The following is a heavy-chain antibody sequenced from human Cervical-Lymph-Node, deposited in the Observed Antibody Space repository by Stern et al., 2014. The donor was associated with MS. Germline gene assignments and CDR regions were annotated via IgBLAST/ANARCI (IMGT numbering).Heavy chain of an antibody. V-gene: IGHV3-74*02. CDR1: GFTFSSYW. D-gene: IGHD2-2*01. Sequence: EVQLVESGGGLVQPGGSLRLSCAASGFTFSSYWMYWVRQAPVKGLGWVSRINDDGSSTRYADSVKGRFTISRDNAKNTLYLQMNNLGAEDTAVYYCARIYCSSTSCYLHAFDIWGQGTMVTVSS. J-gene: IGHJ3*02. CDR3: ARIYCSSTSCYLHAFDI. CDR2: INDDGSST.